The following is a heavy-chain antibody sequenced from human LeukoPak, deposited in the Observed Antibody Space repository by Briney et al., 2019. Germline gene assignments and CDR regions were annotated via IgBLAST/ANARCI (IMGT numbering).Heavy chain of an antibody. CDR1: GGSISSSNW. V-gene: IGHV4-4*02. Sequence: SGTLSLTCAVSGGSISSSNWWSWVRQPPGKGLEWIGEIYHSGSTNYNPSLKSRVTISVDKSKNQFSLKLSSVTAADTAVYYCARDIAVAGTGMGFDPWGQGTLVTVSS. D-gene: IGHD6-19*01. J-gene: IGHJ5*02. CDR3: ARDIAVAGTGMGFDP. CDR2: IYHSGST.